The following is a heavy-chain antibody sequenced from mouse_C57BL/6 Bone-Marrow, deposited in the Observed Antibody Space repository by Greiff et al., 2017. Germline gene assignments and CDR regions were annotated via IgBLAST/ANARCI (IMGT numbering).Heavy chain of an antibody. D-gene: IGHD2-3*01. Sequence: EVNVVESGGDLVKPGGSLKLSCAASGFTFSSYDMSWVRQTPDKRLEWVATISSGGSYTYYPDSVKGRFTISRDNAKNTLYLQMSSLKSEDTAMYYCARRGYYGFAYWGRGILVTVSA. CDR1: GFTFSSYD. CDR2: ISSGGSYT. V-gene: IGHV5-6*02. CDR3: ARRGYYGFAY. J-gene: IGHJ3*01.